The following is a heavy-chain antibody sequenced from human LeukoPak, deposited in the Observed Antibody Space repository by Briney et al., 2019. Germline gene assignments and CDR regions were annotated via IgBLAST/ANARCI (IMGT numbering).Heavy chain of an antibody. CDR3: AREVVAVTFDY. V-gene: IGHV1-18*01. CDR2: ISAYNDNT. CDR1: GYTFTMYG. Sequence: GASVKVSCKASGYTFTMYGITWVRQAPGQGLEWMGWISAYNDNTNYAQNLQDRVTMTTDASTSTVYMELRSLGSDDTAVYYCAREVVAVTFDYWGQGTLVTVSS. D-gene: IGHD6-19*01. J-gene: IGHJ4*02.